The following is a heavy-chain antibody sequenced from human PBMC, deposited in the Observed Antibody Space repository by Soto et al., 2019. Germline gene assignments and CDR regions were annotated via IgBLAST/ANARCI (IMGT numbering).Heavy chain of an antibody. CDR1: GYTFINYG. Sequence: QVQLVQSGAEGKKPGASVKVSCKTSGYTFINYGITWVRQVPGQGLEWLGWISAHNGDTNYAQKLQGRVTMTTDTSTSTAYMELRSLTSDDTAVYYCARAFWFGESSIWGQGTMVTVSS. V-gene: IGHV1-18*01. CDR3: ARAFWFGESSI. CDR2: ISAHNGDT. J-gene: IGHJ3*02. D-gene: IGHD3-10*01.